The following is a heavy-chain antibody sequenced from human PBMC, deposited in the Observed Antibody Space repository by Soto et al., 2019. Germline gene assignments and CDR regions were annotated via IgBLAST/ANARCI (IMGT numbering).Heavy chain of an antibody. Sequence: QVQLVQSGAEVKKPGSSVKVSCKASGGTFSSYTISWVRQAPGQGLEWMGRIIPILGIANYAQKFQGRVTIIADKSTSTAYMELSSLRSEDRAVYYCARAHFVVVPAATKEGAFDIWGQGTMVTVSS. V-gene: IGHV1-69*02. CDR3: ARAHFVVVPAATKEGAFDI. CDR1: GGTFSSYT. CDR2: IIPILGIA. D-gene: IGHD2-2*01. J-gene: IGHJ3*02.